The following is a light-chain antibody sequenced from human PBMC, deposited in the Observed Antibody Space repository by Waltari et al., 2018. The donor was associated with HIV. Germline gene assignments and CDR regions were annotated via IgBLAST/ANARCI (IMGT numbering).Light chain of an antibody. CDR2: AAS. J-gene: IGKJ3*01. CDR1: ESIGTY. Sequence: IQMAQFPAYFSASTAQKVAITCRANESIGTYLAWYQQKPGKVPQLLRFAASSLQTGVPSRFSGSGSGTDFTLTISWLESDDFSTYYCQQYHSFPYTLGHGTTVD. V-gene: IGKV1-8*01. CDR3: QQYHSFPYT.